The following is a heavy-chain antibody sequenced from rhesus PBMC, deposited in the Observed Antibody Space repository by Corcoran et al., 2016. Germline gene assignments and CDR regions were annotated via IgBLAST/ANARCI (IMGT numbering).Heavy chain of an antibody. CDR1: GGSIRSGYYY. D-gene: IGHD6-13*01. V-gene: IGHV4-122*02. CDR2: ITYSGST. Sequence: QVQLQESGPGLVKPSETLSLTCAVSGGSIRSGYYYWSWIRQPPGKGLEWIGYITYSGSTSYNPSLKCLVTISRDPSENQFSLQLSSVTAADTAVYYCARVGGMAAGLGGLDSWGQGVVVTVSS. J-gene: IGHJ6*01. CDR3: ARVGGMAAGLGGLDS.